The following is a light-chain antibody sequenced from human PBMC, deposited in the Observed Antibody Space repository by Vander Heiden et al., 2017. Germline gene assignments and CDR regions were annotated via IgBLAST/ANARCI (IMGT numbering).Light chain of an antibody. CDR3: QQDGSSPDT. CDR1: QSVSSSY. Sequence: EIVLTQSPGTLSLSPGERATLSCRASQSVSSSYLAGYQQKPGLIYGASSRATGIPDRFSGSGSGTDFTLTISRLEPEDFAVYYCQQDGSSPDTFGQGTKVEIK. CDR2: GAS. J-gene: IGKJ1*01. V-gene: IGKV3-20*01.